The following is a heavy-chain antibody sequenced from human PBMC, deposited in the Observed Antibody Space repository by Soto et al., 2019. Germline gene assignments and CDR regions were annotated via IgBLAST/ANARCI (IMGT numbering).Heavy chain of an antibody. CDR1: GYTFTSYD. D-gene: IGHD2-15*01. CDR3: ARSPFVVVAATRGDYYYYYMDV. V-gene: IGHV1-8*01. J-gene: IGHJ6*03. Sequence: ASVKVSCKASGYTFTSYDINWVRQATGQGLEWMGWMNPNSGNTGYAQKFRGRVTMTRNTSISTAYMELSSLRSEDTAVYYCARSPFVVVAATRGDYYYYYMDVWGKGTTVTVSS. CDR2: MNPNSGNT.